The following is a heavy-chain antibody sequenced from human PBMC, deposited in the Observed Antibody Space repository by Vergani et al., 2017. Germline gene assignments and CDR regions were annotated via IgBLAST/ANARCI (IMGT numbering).Heavy chain of an antibody. J-gene: IGHJ4*02. D-gene: IGHD2-15*01. Sequence: QVQLVQSGGGVVQPGGSLRLSCVASGFTFNRYGMPWVRQAPGKGLEWVAYVLFDGSNEYYADSVKGRFIVSRDNSNDALYLQMNSLRTADTAVYYCARDLAYCHEGSCALWGQGSVGTVSS. CDR3: ARDLAYCHEGSCAL. CDR1: GFTFNRYG. V-gene: IGHV3-30*02. CDR2: VLFDGSNE.